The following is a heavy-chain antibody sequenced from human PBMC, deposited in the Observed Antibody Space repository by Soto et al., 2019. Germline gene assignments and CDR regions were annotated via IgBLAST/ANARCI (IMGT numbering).Heavy chain of an antibody. CDR3: ERGGYHHRRRPPLRDYFDY. J-gene: IGHJ4*02. D-gene: IGHD3-16*02. CDR2: ISGQNGNT. V-gene: IGHV1-18*01. CDR1: GYTFSSYV. Sequence: SVKVSCRPSGYTFSSYVFAWVRQAPGQGLEWMGWISGQNGNTTYAQKFQGRVTMTTERSTSTAYMEMRSLRSDDTAGHSCERGGYHHRRRPPLRDYFDYWGQETLVTVSS.